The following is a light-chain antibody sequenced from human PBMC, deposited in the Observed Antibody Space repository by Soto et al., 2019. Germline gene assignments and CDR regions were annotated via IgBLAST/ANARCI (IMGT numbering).Light chain of an antibody. J-gene: IGKJ2*02. CDR1: QSVSSN. CDR3: QQYNNWPPLMCT. CDR2: GAS. Sequence: EEGMTQSPATLSVSTGERATLSCRASQSVSSNLAWYQQRPGQAPRLLIYGASTRATGIPARFSGSGSGTEFTLTISSLQSEDFAVYYCQQYNNWPPLMCTLGQGTNVAIK. V-gene: IGKV3D-15*01.